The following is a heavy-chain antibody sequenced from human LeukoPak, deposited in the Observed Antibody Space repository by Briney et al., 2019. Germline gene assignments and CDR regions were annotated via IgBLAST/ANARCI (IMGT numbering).Heavy chain of an antibody. J-gene: IGHJ4*02. CDR2: ISPGGGPT. D-gene: IGHD6-13*01. CDR3: AKTYSSSPFDY. CDR1: GFPFSIYG. V-gene: IGHV3-23*01. Sequence: GGSLRLSCAGSGFPFSIYGMNWVRQAPGKGLEWVSGISPGGGPTYYADSVKGRFTISRDDSKNTLYLQMNNLRAEDTAVYYCAKTYSSSPFDYWGQGTLVTVSS.